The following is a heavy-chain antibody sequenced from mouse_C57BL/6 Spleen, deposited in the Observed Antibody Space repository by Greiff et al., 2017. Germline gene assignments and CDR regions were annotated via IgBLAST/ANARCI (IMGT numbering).Heavy chain of an antibody. CDR1: GFSLTSYG. J-gene: IGHJ3*01. CDR2: IWSGGST. CDR3: ASLYSNYAWFAY. D-gene: IGHD2-5*01. V-gene: IGHV2-2*01. Sequence: QVHVKQSGPGLVQPSQSLSITCTVSGFSLTSYGVHWVRQSPGKGLEWLGVIWSGGSTDYNAAFISRLSISKDNSKSQVFFKMNSLQADDTAIYYCASLYSNYAWFAYWGQGTLVTVSA.